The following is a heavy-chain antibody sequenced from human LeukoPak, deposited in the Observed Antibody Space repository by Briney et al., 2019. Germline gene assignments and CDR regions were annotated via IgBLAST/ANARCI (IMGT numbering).Heavy chain of an antibody. D-gene: IGHD2-15*01. J-gene: IGHJ6*02. V-gene: IGHV3-21*01. CDR2: ISSSSSYI. CDR3: AREWADIDGMDV. CDR1: GFTFSSYG. Sequence: PGRSLRLSCAASGFTFSSYGMHWVRQAPGKGLEWVSSISSSSSYIYYTDSVKGRFTISRDNAKNSLYLQMKSLRAEDTAVYYCAREWADIDGMDVWGQGTTVTVS.